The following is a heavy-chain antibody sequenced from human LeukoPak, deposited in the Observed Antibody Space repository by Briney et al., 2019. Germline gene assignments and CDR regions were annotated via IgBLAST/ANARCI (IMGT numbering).Heavy chain of an antibody. Sequence: ASVKVSCKVSGYTLTELSMHWVRQAPGKGLEWMGGFDPEDGETIYAQKFQGRVTITADESTSTAYMELSSLRSEDTAVYYCARGGDIRYCSGGSCYYYYFDYWGQGTLVTVSS. CDR2: FDPEDGET. J-gene: IGHJ4*02. CDR3: ARGGDIRYCSGGSCYYYYFDY. V-gene: IGHV1-24*01. D-gene: IGHD2-15*01. CDR1: GYTLTELS.